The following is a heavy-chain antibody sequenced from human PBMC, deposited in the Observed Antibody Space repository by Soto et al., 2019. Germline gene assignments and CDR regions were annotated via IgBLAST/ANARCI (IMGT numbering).Heavy chain of an antibody. J-gene: IGHJ6*02. D-gene: IGHD5-12*01. CDR1: GLTFSGYG. Sequence: GGSLSLCCAAPGLTFSGYGMSWVRQAPGKGLGRVSAISGIGDYTYYAESLTGLFTISKDNSNNTLSLQVNTLGAHDTAVYYCVRWGYSVIDFTPPSGYYFFYGVDVWGQGTTVTVSS. CDR3: VRWGYSVIDFTPPSGYYFFYGVDV. CDR2: ISGIGDYT. V-gene: IGHV3-23*01.